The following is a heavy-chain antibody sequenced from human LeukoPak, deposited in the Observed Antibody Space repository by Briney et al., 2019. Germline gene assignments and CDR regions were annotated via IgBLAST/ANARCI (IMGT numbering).Heavy chain of an antibody. V-gene: IGHV4-4*02. Sequence: GTLSLTCIVSGGSISSLNLWSWLRQPPGKGLEWIGEMYLGGTTNFNPSLKSRVTILIDKSKNQLSLQLTSVTAADTAVYYCAGLEGRYSTDWFYFFDYWGQGALVTVSS. D-gene: IGHD6-19*01. CDR3: AGLEGRYSTDWFYFFDY. CDR2: MYLGGTT. J-gene: IGHJ4*02. CDR1: GGSISSLNL.